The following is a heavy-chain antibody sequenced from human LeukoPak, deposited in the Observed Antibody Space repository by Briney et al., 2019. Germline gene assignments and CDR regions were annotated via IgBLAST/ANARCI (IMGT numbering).Heavy chain of an antibody. V-gene: IGHV2-5*01. CDR1: GFSLRTRGVG. D-gene: IGHD2-2*01. CDR2: IYWNDDK. CDR3: AHRPGYCSSTSRLDY. J-gene: IGHJ4*02. Sequence: SGPTLFKPTPTLTLTCTFSGFSLRTRGVGVGWIRQPPGKALEWLALIYWNDDKRYTPSLKSSLTITKDTSKNQVVLTMTNMDPVDTATYYCAHRPGYCSSTSRLDYWGQGTLVTVSS.